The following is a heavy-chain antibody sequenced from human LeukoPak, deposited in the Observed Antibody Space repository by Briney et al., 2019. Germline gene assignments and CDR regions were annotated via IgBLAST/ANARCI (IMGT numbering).Heavy chain of an antibody. J-gene: IGHJ6*03. CDR2: ISYDGSNN. V-gene: IGHV3-30-3*01. CDR1: GFTFSMYT. D-gene: IGHD6-13*01. CDR3: ARPAGTDYYYYYYMDV. Sequence: GRSLRLSCAASGFTFSMYTMHWVRQAPGKGLEWVTVISYDGSNNYYADSVKGRFTISRDNSKNTLYLQMNSLRAEDTAVYYCARPAGTDYYYYYYMDVWGKGTTVTVSS.